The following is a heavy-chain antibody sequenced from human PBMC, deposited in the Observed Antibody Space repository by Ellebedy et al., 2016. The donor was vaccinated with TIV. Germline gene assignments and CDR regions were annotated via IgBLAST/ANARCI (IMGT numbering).Heavy chain of an antibody. D-gene: IGHD3-22*01. V-gene: IGHV3-66*01. CDR2: FSGDGYT. Sequence: PGGSLRLSCAASGFTVSSYYMRWVRQAPGKGLGWVSVFSGDGYTYYADSVKGRFTISRDDSKNTLYLQINSLSAEDTAVYYCARSGHIYDVGDSWGQGALGTVSS. CDR3: ARSGHIYDVGDS. CDR1: GFTVSSYY. J-gene: IGHJ4*02.